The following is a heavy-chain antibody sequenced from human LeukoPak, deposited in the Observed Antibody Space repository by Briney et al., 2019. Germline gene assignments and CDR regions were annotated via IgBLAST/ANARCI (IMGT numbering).Heavy chain of an antibody. J-gene: IGHJ4*02. D-gene: IGHD3-10*01. Sequence: ASVKVSCKASGYTFTSYYMHWVRQAPGQGLEWMGIINPSGGSTSYAQKFQGRVTMTRDTSTSTVYMELSSLRSEGTAVYYCARDLGHYYGSGSYFDYWGQGTLVTVSS. V-gene: IGHV1-46*01. CDR1: GYTFTSYY. CDR2: INPSGGST. CDR3: ARDLGHYYGSGSYFDY.